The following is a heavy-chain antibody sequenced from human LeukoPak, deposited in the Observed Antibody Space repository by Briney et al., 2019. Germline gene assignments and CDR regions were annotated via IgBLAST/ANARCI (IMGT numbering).Heavy chain of an antibody. CDR3: TYCSSTSCYSYYGMDV. D-gene: IGHD2-2*01. CDR1: GGTFSSYT. CDR2: IIPILGIA. J-gene: IGHJ6*02. V-gene: IGHV1-69*02. Sequence: SVKVSCKASGGTFSSYTISWVRQAPGQGLEWMGRIIPILGIANYARKFQGRVTITADKSTSTAYMELSSLRSEDTAVYYCTYCSSTSCYSYYGMDVWGQGTTVTVSS.